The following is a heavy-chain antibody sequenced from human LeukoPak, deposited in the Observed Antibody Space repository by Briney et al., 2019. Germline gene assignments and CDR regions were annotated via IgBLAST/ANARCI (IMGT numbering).Heavy chain of an antibody. CDR3: AKSIEGSGSYYDSYFDY. D-gene: IGHD3-10*01. CDR2: ISWNRGSI. V-gene: IGHV3-9*01. J-gene: IGHJ4*02. CDR1: GFTFDDYA. Sequence: GRSLRLSCAASGFTFDDYAMHWVRHAPGKGLERVSGISWNRGSIGYADSVKGRFTISRDNAKNSLYLQMISLRVEDTALYYCAKSIEGSGSYYDSYFDYWGQGTLITVSS.